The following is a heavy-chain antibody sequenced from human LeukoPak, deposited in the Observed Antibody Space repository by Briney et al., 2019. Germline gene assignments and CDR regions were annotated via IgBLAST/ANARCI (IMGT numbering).Heavy chain of an antibody. CDR1: GYSINSGYY. D-gene: IGHD4-23*01. J-gene: IGHJ3*02. CDR2: IYHSGST. Sequence: TSETLSLTCTVSGYSINSGYYWDWIRQPPGKGLEWIGEIYHSGSTNYNPSLKSRVTISVDKSKNQFSLKLSSVTAADTAVYYCARVYPQLTVVTHDAFDIWGQGTMVTVSS. CDR3: ARVYPQLTVVTHDAFDI. V-gene: IGHV4-38-2*02.